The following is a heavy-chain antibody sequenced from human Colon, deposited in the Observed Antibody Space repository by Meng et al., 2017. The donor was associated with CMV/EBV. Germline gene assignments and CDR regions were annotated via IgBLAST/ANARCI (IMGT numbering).Heavy chain of an antibody. CDR2: IKQDGSEK. CDR3: ARPARGSTNYY. D-gene: IGHD6-13*01. J-gene: IGHJ4*02. CDR1: GFTFSNAW. V-gene: IGHV3-7*01. Sequence: GEFLKISCAASGFTFSNAWMSWVRQAPGKGLEWVANIKQDGSEKYYVDSVKGRFTISRDNAKNSVSLQMNGLRAEDTAVYYCARPARGSTNYYWGQGTLVTVSS.